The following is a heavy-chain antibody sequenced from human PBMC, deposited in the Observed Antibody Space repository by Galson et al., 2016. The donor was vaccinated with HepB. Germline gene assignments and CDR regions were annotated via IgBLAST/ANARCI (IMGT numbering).Heavy chain of an antibody. D-gene: IGHD3-22*01. CDR1: EGTFNTYA. CDR3: ARANHLGYDSIPFDI. Sequence: SVKVSCKAPEGTFNTYAISWVRQAPGQGLEWMGGIIPIFDTTNYAQKFQDRVTITADESAGTAYMELSSLRSEDTAVYYCARANHLGYDSIPFDIWGQGTLVTVSS. V-gene: IGHV1-69*13. CDR2: IIPIFDTT. J-gene: IGHJ3*02.